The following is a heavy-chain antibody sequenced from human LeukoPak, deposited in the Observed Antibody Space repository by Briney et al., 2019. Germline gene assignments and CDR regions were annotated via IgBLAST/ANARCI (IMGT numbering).Heavy chain of an antibody. CDR1: GGTFSSYA. CDR2: IIPIFGTA. Sequence: SVKVSCKSSGGTFSSYAISWVRQAPGQGLEWMGRIIPIFGTANYAQKFQGRVTITTDESTSTAYMELSSLRSEDTAVYYCARVWSGYYHDAFDIWGQGTMVTVPS. V-gene: IGHV1-69*05. CDR3: ARVWSGYYHDAFDI. D-gene: IGHD3-3*01. J-gene: IGHJ3*02.